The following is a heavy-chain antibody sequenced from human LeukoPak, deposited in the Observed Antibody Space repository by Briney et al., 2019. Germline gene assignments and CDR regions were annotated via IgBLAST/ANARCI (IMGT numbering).Heavy chain of an antibody. Sequence: GGSLRLSCAASGFTFSSHVVSWVRQAPGEGLEWVSGISASGGTTYYADSVKGRFTISRDNSKNTLYLQMNSLRAEDTAVYYCAKSRGSGTGSYFDYWGQGTLVTVSS. CDR1: GFTFSSHV. CDR2: ISASGGTT. CDR3: AKSRGSGTGSYFDY. J-gene: IGHJ4*02. D-gene: IGHD2-15*01. V-gene: IGHV3-23*01.